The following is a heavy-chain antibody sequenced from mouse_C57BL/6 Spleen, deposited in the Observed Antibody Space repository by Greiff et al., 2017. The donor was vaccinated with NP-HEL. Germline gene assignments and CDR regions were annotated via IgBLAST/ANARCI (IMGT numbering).Heavy chain of an antibody. CDR2: INPSSGYT. CDR1: GYTFTSYW. Sequence: QVQLQQSGAELAKPGASVKLSCKASGYTFTSYWMHWVKQRPGQGLEWIGYINPSSGYTKYNQKFKDKATLTADKSSSTAYMQLSSLTYEDSAVEYCARDYEYDGAWFAYWGQGTLVTVSA. CDR3: ARDYEYDGAWFAY. V-gene: IGHV1-7*01. J-gene: IGHJ3*01. D-gene: IGHD2-4*01.